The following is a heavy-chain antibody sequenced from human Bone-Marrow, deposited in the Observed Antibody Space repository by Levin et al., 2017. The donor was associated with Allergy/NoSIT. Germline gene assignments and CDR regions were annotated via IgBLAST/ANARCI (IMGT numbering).Heavy chain of an antibody. Sequence: SETLSLTCTVSGGSISSSSYYWGWIRQPPGKGLEWIGSIYYSGSTYYNPSLKSRVTISVDTSKNQFSLKLSSVTAADTAVYYCASLGGYSGYDFRLDYWGQGTLVTVSS. D-gene: IGHD5-12*01. J-gene: IGHJ4*02. V-gene: IGHV4-39*01. CDR1: GGSISSSSYY. CDR2: IYYSGST. CDR3: ASLGGYSGYDFRLDY.